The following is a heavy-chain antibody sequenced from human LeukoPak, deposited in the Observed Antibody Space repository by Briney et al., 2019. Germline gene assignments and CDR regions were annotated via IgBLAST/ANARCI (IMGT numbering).Heavy chain of an antibody. J-gene: IGHJ3*02. CDR3: ARKGSSKIDFGSGSHSGGAFDI. D-gene: IGHD3-10*01. CDR2: IWDDGSNK. Sequence: PGGSLRPSCAASGFSFSNYGIHWVRQAPGKGLEWVAHIWDDGSNKYYGDSVKGRFTISRDNSKNTAYLQMNSLRGEDTALYYCARKGSSKIDFGSGSHSGGAFDIWGQGTVVTVSS. CDR1: GFSFSNYG. V-gene: IGHV3-33*01.